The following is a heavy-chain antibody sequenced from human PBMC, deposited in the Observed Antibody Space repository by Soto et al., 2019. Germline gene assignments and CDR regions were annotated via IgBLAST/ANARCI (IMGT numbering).Heavy chain of an antibody. CDR1: GFTLSDYW. Sequence: PGGSLRLSCAASGFTLSDYWMHWVRQVPGKGLLWVSRISGGGGGTTYADSVKGRFTISRDNSKNTLYLQMNSLRAEDTAVYYCAKDLWQQPFFFDYWGQGTLVTVSS. CDR3: AKDLWQQPFFFDY. J-gene: IGHJ4*02. D-gene: IGHD6-13*01. V-gene: IGHV3-23*01. CDR2: ISGGGGGT.